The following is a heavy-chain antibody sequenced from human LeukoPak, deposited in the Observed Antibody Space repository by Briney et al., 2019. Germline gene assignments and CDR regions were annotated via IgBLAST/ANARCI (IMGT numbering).Heavy chain of an antibody. CDR3: AKEIYDFWSGPTYYFDY. V-gene: IGHV3-30*02. J-gene: IGHJ4*02. Sequence: PGGSLRLSCAASGFTFSSYGMHWVRQAPGKGLEWVAFIRYDGSNKYYADSVKGRFTISRDNTKNTLYLQMNSLRAEDTAVYYCAKEIYDFWSGPTYYFDYWGQGTLVTVSS. CDR1: GFTFSSYG. D-gene: IGHD3-3*01. CDR2: IRYDGSNK.